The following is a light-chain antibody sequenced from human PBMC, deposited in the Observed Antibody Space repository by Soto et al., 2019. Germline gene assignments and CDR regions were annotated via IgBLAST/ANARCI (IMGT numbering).Light chain of an antibody. V-gene: IGLV2-8*01. CDR3: SSYADRNNLV. CDR2: EVS. Sequence: QSALTQPPSASGSPGQSVTISCTGTSSDVGSYSYVSWYQQHPGKAPKLMIYEVSKRPSGVPDRFSGSKSGNTASLTVSGLQAEDEADYYCSSYADRNNLVFGGGTKLTVL. J-gene: IGLJ2*01. CDR1: SSDVGSYSY.